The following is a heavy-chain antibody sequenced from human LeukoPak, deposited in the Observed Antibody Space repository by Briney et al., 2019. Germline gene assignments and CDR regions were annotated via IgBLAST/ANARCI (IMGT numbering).Heavy chain of an antibody. CDR2: ISYSGST. Sequence: SETLSLTCTVSGGSIRSSSYYWGWIRQPPGKGLQWIGSISYSGSTYYNPSLKSRVTISLDTSKSQFSLKLSSVTAADTAVYYCARDWGEFYQLSDYWGQGTLVTVSS. V-gene: IGHV4-39*07. D-gene: IGHD2-2*01. J-gene: IGHJ4*02. CDR1: GGSIRSSSYY. CDR3: ARDWGEFYQLSDY.